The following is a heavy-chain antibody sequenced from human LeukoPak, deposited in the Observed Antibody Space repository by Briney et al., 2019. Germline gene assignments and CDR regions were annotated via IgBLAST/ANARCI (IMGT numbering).Heavy chain of an antibody. CDR2: ITGSSYDI. D-gene: IGHD3-10*01. CDR1: GFTFSSYT. V-gene: IGHV3-21*06. J-gene: IGHJ4*02. Sequence: PGGSLKLSCAASGFTFSSYTMNWVRQAPGKGLEWVSSITGSSYDIYYADSVRGRFTISRDNAKNSLFLQMNSLRAEDTALYYCTRDVDPIELKDYWGQGTLVTVSS. CDR3: TRDVDPIELKDY.